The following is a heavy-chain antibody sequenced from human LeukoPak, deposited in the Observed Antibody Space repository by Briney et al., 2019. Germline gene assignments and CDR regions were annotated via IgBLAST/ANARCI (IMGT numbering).Heavy chain of an antibody. CDR2: ISSSGRTI. CDR1: GFTFSSYE. CDR3: ARVPTIVDAFDI. Sequence: PGGSLRLSCAASGFTFSSYEMNWVRQAPGKGLEWVSYISSSGRTIYYADSVKGRFTISRDNAKNSLYLQMNSLRAEDTAGYYCARVPTIVDAFDIWGQGTMVTVSS. D-gene: IGHD2-15*01. V-gene: IGHV3-48*03. J-gene: IGHJ3*02.